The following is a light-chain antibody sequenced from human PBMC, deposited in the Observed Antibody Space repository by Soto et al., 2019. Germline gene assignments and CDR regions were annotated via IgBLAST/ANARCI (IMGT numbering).Light chain of an antibody. V-gene: IGLV2-11*01. CDR1: ISDFITYNY. CDR2: DVS. Sequence: QSALTQPRSVSGSPGQSVTISCTGTISDFITYNYVSWYQQRPGEAPRLVIYDVSQRPSGVPGRFSGSRSDNTASLTISGLQAEDEADYFCCAYVAHCTWLFGGGTKLTVL. CDR3: CAYVAHCTWL. J-gene: IGLJ3*02.